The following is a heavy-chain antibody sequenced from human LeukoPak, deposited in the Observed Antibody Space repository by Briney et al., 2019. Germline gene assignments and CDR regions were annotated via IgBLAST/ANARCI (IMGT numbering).Heavy chain of an antibody. J-gene: IGHJ4*02. CDR3: ATFSNLHTGMTGNY. Sequence: GSLRLSCTGSGFTFSSHWIGWVRQPPGKGLEWIGEINHSGSTNYNPSLKSRVTISVDTSKNQFSLELSSVTAADTAVYYCATFSNLHTGMTGNYWGQGTLVTVSS. V-gene: IGHV4-34*08. D-gene: IGHD5-18*01. CDR1: GFTFSSHW. CDR2: INHSGST.